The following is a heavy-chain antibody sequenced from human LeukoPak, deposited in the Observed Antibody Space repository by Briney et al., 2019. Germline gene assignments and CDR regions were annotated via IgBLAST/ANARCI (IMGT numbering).Heavy chain of an antibody. Sequence: GGSLRLSCLTSGFTLSTNAMSWVRQAPGKGLEWASVIHTGGSAYYADSVKGRFIISRDNSKNTLYLQINNLRAEDTAVYYCASSNWNSANYYYAMDVWGQGTTVIVSS. V-gene: IGHV3-53*01. D-gene: IGHD1-7*01. J-gene: IGHJ6*02. CDR2: IHTGGSA. CDR1: GFTLSTNA. CDR3: ASSNWNSANYYYAMDV.